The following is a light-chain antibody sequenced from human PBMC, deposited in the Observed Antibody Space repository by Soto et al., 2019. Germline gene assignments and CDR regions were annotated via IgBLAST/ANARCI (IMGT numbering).Light chain of an antibody. V-gene: IGKV3-15*01. CDR2: GVS. Sequence: EIVLTQSPGTLSLSPGERATLSCRASQSVISNFLAWYQQKPGQAPRLLIYGVSIRATGIPDRFSGSGSGTEFTLSISGLQSEDFAVYYCQQYSNWPLITFGQGTRLEIK. CDR3: QQYSNWPLIT. CDR1: QSVISN. J-gene: IGKJ5*01.